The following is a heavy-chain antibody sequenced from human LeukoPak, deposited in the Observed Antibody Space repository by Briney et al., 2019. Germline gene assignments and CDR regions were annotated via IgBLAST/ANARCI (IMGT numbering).Heavy chain of an antibody. Sequence: GGSLRLSCAASGITVSSNYMSWVRQAPGKGLEWVSHSSTYLSIKKYADSVKGRFTISRDNFRNTLYLQMNSLRVEDTAIYYCARDHGTCWSPDYWGPGTLVTVSS. CDR1: GITVSSNY. J-gene: IGHJ4*01. D-gene: IGHD6-13*01. CDR3: ARDHGTCWSPDY. V-gene: IGHV3-23*01. CDR2: SSTYLSIK.